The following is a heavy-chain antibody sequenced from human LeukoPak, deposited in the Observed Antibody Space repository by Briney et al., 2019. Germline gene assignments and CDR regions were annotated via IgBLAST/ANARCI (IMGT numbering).Heavy chain of an antibody. V-gene: IGHV3-30*03. J-gene: IGHJ4*02. CDR1: GFTFSNYW. CDR3: ARDFGY. CDR2: ISVDGSAT. Sequence: AGGSLRLSCAASGFTFSNYWMTWFRQTPDRGLFWVAAISVDGSATADSVKGRFTVSRDNSKNTLCLQMNNLRPDDTAVYYCARDFGYWGQGTLVTVSS.